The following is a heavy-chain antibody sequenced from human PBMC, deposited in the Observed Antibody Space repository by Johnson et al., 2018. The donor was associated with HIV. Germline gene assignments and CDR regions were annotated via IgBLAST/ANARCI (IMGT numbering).Heavy chain of an antibody. D-gene: IGHD2-2*01. CDR1: GFTVSSNY. Sequence: VQLLESGGGVVQPGRSLRLSCAASGFTVSSNYMSWVRQAPGKGLEWVSAISGSGGSTYYADSVKGRFTISRDNSKNTLYLQMNSLRAEDTAVYYCAKGRIVVAGFDIWGQGTMVTVSS. CDR2: ISGSGGST. J-gene: IGHJ3*02. V-gene: IGHV3-23*01. CDR3: AKGRIVVAGFDI.